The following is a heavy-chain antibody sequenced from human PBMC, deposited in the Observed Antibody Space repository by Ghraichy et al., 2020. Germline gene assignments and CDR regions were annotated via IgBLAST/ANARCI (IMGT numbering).Heavy chain of an antibody. D-gene: IGHD6-19*01. J-gene: IGHJ1*01. V-gene: IGHV3-21*01. CDR1: GFTFSSYS. Sequence: GGSLRLSCAASGFTFSSYSFNWVRQAPGKGLEWVSSISSSSSYSYIYYADSVRGRFTISRDNAKNSLYLQMNSLRAEDTAVYYCARVLSSSGWYGVLQHWGQGTLVTVSS. CDR2: ISSSSSYSYI. CDR3: ARVLSSSGWYGVLQH.